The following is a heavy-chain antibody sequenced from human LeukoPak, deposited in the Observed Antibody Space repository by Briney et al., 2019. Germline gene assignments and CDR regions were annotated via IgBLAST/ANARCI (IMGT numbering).Heavy chain of an antibody. CDR2: IIPIFGTA. Sequence: GASVKVSCKASGGTFSSYAISWVRQAPGQGLEWMGGIIPIFGTANYAQKFQGRVTITTDESTSTAYMGLSSLRSEDTAVYYCARGAPLDSSGWFYYYYMDVWGKGTTVTVSS. CDR1: GGTFSSYA. J-gene: IGHJ6*03. D-gene: IGHD3-22*01. CDR3: ARGAPLDSSGWFYYYYMDV. V-gene: IGHV1-69*05.